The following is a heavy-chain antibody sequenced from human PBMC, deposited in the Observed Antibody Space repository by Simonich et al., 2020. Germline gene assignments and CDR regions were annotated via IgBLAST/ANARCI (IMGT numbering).Heavy chain of an antibody. Sequence: QVQLQESGPGLVKPSETLSLTCTVSGGSISSYYWSWIRQPPGKGLGWIGYNYYVGSPHSNPSPKSRVTISVDTSRNHFSLKLSSVTAADTAVYYCARQEYSSSSFDYWGQGTLVTVSS. CDR1: GGSISSYY. J-gene: IGHJ4*02. V-gene: IGHV4-59*08. D-gene: IGHD6-6*01. CDR3: ARQEYSSSSFDY. CDR2: NYYVGSP.